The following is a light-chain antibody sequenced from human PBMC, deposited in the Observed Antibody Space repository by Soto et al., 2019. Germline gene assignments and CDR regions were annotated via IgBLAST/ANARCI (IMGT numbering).Light chain of an antibody. CDR2: DTS. Sequence: QAVVTQEPSLTVSPGGTVTLTCGSSTGAVTSGHYPYWFQQKPGQAPRTLIYDTSNKHSWTPDRFSGYLLGGKAALTLSGAQPEDEAEYFCLLSFNGPYVFGGGTKVTVL. CDR1: TGAVTSGHY. CDR3: LLSFNGPYV. V-gene: IGLV7-46*01. J-gene: IGLJ1*01.